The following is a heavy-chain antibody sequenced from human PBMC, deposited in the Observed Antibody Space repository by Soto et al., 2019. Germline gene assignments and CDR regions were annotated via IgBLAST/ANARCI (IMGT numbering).Heavy chain of an antibody. V-gene: IGHV3-11*06. CDR2: ISSSSSYT. D-gene: IGHD2-15*01. J-gene: IGHJ6*02. CDR3: ARDHFDNDAQDCSGGSCYAENYYYYYGMDV. CDR1: GFTFSDYY. Sequence: GGSLRLSCAASGFTFSDYYMSWIRQAPGKGLEWVSYISSSSSYTNYADSVKGRFTISRDNAKNSLYLQMNSLRAEDTAVYYCARDHFDNDAQDCSGGSCYAENYYYYYGMDVWGQGTTVTVSS.